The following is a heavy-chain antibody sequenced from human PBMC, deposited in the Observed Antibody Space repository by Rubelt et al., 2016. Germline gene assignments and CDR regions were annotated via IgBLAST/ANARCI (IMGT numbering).Heavy chain of an antibody. CDR1: GFTFSSCG. CDR3: VRDRNWGWFDP. D-gene: IGHD7-27*01. V-gene: IGHV3-33*01. Sequence: GGGVVQPGRSLRLSCAASGFTFSSCGMHWVRQAPGKGLEWVAVIWYDGSNKYYADSVKGRFTISRDNSKNTLYLHMNSLRAEDTAVFYCVRDRNWGWFDPWGQGTLVTVSS. J-gene: IGHJ5*02. CDR2: IWYDGSNK.